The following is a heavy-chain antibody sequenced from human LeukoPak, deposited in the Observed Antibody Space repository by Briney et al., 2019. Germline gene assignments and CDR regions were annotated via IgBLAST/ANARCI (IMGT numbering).Heavy chain of an antibody. J-gene: IGHJ4*02. Sequence: GGSLRLSCAASGFTFSSYWMSWVRQASGKGLEWVGRIRSKANSYATAYAASVKGRFTISRDDSKNTAYLQMNSLKTEDTAVYYCTRQDAVSSSSVKDYWGQGTLVTISS. V-gene: IGHV3-73*01. D-gene: IGHD6-6*01. CDR1: GFTFSSYW. CDR3: TRQDAVSSSSVKDY. CDR2: IRSKANSYAT.